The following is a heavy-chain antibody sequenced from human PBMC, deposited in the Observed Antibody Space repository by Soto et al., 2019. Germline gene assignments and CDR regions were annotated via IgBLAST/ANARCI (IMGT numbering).Heavy chain of an antibody. Sequence: QITLKESGPTLVKPTQTLTLTCTFSGFSLSTSGVGVGWIRQPPGKALEWLALIYWNDDKRYSPSLKSRLTITKDTPKNQVVLTMTNMDPVDTATYYCALAYYYDSSGYYFSFVYWGQGTLVTVSS. D-gene: IGHD3-22*01. CDR2: IYWNDDK. CDR1: GFSLSTSGVG. V-gene: IGHV2-5*01. CDR3: ALAYYYDSSGYYFSFVY. J-gene: IGHJ4*02.